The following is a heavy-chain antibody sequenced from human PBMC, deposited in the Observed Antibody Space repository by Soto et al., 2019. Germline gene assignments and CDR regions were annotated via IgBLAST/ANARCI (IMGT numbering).Heavy chain of an antibody. D-gene: IGHD1-1*01. CDR3: ARGRYGDY. Sequence: QVHLVQSGAEVKKPGASVKVSCQGSGYAFTTYGITWVRQAPGQGLEWMGWISAHNGNTNYAQKIQGRVTVTRDTSTSTAYMELRRLGYDDTAVYYCARGRYGDYWGQGALVTVSS. CDR1: GYAFTTYG. V-gene: IGHV1-18*01. CDR2: ISAHNGNT. J-gene: IGHJ4*02.